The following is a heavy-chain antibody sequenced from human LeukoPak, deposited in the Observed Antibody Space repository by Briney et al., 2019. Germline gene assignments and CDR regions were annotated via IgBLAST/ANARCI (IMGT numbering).Heavy chain of an antibody. D-gene: IGHD2-2*01. Sequence: SETLSLTCTVSGGSISSGGYYWSWIRQHPGKGLEWIGYIYYSGSTYYNPSLKSRVTISVDTSKNQFSLKLSSVTAADTAVYYCAREYQLLLSRMFDPWGQGTLVTVSS. V-gene: IGHV4-31*03. CDR3: AREYQLLLSRMFDP. CDR1: GGSISSGGYY. J-gene: IGHJ5*02. CDR2: IYYSGST.